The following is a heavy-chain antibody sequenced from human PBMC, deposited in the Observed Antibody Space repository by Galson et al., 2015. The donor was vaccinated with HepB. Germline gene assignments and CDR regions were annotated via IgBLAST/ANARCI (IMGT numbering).Heavy chain of an antibody. Sequence: SLRLSCAASGFSFSDYHMSWIRQAPGKGLEWVSYITSSSSYTKYADSVKGRFTISRHNGENSLYLRMNSLRAEDTAVYYCVREYSAAGTGFDYWGQGILVTVSS. CDR1: GFSFSDYH. J-gene: IGHJ4*02. CDR2: ITSSSSYT. CDR3: VREYSAAGTGFDY. V-gene: IGHV3-11*06. D-gene: IGHD6-13*01.